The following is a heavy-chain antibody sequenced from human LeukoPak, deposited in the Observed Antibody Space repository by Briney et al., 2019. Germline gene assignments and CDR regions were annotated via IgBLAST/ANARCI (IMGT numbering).Heavy chain of an antibody. CDR1: GYTFTSYS. V-gene: IGHV1-18*01. D-gene: IGHD3-22*01. CDR3: ARASDSSGSDFDY. Sequence: ASVKVSXKASGYTFTSYSIRWMRHAPGQGLEWMGWISAYNGNTNYAQKLQGRVTMTTDTSTSTAYMELRSLRSDDTAVYYCARASDSSGSDFDYWGQGTLVTVSS. J-gene: IGHJ4*02. CDR2: ISAYNGNT.